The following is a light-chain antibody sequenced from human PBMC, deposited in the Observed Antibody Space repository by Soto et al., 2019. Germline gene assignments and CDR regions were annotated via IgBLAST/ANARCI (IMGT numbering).Light chain of an antibody. CDR1: SSDVGFYNS. J-gene: IGLJ2*01. CDR3: SSFGNGNLVI. CDR2: GVN. V-gene: IGLV2-8*01. Sequence: QSALTQPPSASGSPGQSVTISCTGTSSDVGFYNSVSWFQHHPGKAPKLIIFGVNRRHSGVPDRFSGSKSDNTAYLTVSGLQTEDEANYYCSSFGNGNLVIFGGGTKLTVL.